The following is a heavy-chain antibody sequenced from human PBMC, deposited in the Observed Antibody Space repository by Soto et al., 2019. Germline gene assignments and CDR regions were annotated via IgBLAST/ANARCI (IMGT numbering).Heavy chain of an antibody. D-gene: IGHD2-21*02. CDR2: IYPGDSDT. V-gene: IGHV5-51*01. Sequence: ESLKISCKGSGYSFTSYWIGWVRQMPGKGLEWMGIIYPGDSDTRYSPSFQGQVTISADKSISTAYLQWSSLKASDTAMYYCATQTGVVTRAGAFDIWGQGTMVTVSS. J-gene: IGHJ3*02. CDR3: ATQTGVVTRAGAFDI. CDR1: GYSFTSYW.